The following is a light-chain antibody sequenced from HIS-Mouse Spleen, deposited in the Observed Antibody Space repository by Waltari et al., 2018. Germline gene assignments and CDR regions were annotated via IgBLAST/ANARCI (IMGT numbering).Light chain of an antibody. CDR3: QQYNSYIFT. J-gene: IGKJ3*01. CDR2: KAS. Sequence: DIQMTQSPSTLSASVGDRVTITCRASQSIRSWLAWYQQKPGKAPKLLIYKASSLESGVPSRFSGSGSGTEFTLTISSLQPDDFATYYCQQYNSYIFTFGPGTKVDIK. V-gene: IGKV1-5*03. CDR1: QSIRSW.